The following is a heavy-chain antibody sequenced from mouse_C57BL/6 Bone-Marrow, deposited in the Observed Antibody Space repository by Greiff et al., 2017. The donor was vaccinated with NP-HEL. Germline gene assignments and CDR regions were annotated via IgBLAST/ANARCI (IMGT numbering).Heavy chain of an antibody. CDR1: GFTFSSYG. CDR2: ISSGGSYT. V-gene: IGHV5-6*01. CDR3: ASGSSYPAWFAY. Sequence: EVKLVESGGDLVKPGGSLKLSCAASGFTFSSYGMSWVRQTPDKRLEWVATISSGGSYTYYPDSVKGRFTISRDNAKNTLYLQMSSLKSEDTAMYYCASGSSYPAWFAYWGQGTLVTVSA. J-gene: IGHJ3*01. D-gene: IGHD1-1*01.